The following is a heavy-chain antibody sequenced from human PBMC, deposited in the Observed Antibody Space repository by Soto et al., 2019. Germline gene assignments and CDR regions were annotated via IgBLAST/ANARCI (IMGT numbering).Heavy chain of an antibody. J-gene: IGHJ5*02. CDR2: ISGSGGST. CDR3: AKTGSTGYYAITNWFDP. V-gene: IGHV3-23*01. CDR1: GFTFSTYA. D-gene: IGHD3-9*01. Sequence: PGGSLRLSCAASGFTFSTYAMSWVRQAPGKGLEWVSSISGSGGSTFYADSVKGRFTISRDNSKNTLYVRMNSLRAEDTAVYFCAKTGSTGYYAITNWFDPWGQGT.